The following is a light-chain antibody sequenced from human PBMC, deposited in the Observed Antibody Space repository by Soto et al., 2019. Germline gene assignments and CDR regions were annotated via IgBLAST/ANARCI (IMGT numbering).Light chain of an antibody. CDR3: QQYDNLPRT. Sequence: DIQMTQSPSSLSASVGDRVTITCRASQDISNYLAWFQQKPGKAPTSLIFAASSLQIGVPSRFRGSGSGTDFTLTISSLQPEDIATYYCQQYDNLPRTFGQGTKVEIK. CDR1: QDISNY. V-gene: IGKV1-16*01. CDR2: AAS. J-gene: IGKJ1*01.